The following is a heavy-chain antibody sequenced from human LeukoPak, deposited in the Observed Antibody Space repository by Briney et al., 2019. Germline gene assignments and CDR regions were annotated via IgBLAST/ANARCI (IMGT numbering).Heavy chain of an antibody. CDR2: TYYRSKWYN. CDR1: GDSVSSNSAA. D-gene: IGHD1-26*01. Sequence: SQTLSLTCAISGDSVSSNSAAWNWIRQSPSRGLEWLGRTYYRSKWYNEYAVSVKSRITINPDTSKNQFSPQLNSVTPEDTALYYCARAQAYSGRIFDYWGQGTLVTVSS. V-gene: IGHV6-1*01. J-gene: IGHJ4*02. CDR3: ARAQAYSGRIFDY.